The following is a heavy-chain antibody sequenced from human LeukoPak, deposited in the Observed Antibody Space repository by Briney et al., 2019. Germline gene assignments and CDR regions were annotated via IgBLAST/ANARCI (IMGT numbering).Heavy chain of an antibody. V-gene: IGHV4-59*01. Sequence: SETLSLTCTVSGGSISSYYWSWLRQPPGKGLELIGYIYYSGSTNYNPSLKSRVTISVDTSKNQFSLKLSSVTAADTAVYYCARVPYSSSSPAFDYWGQGTLVTVSS. J-gene: IGHJ4*02. CDR3: ARVPYSSSSPAFDY. CDR1: GGSISSYY. CDR2: IYYSGST. D-gene: IGHD6-6*01.